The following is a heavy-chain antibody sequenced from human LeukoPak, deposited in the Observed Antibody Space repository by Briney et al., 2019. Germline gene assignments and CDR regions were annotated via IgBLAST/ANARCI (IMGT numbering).Heavy chain of an antibody. CDR1: GGSISSSSYY. V-gene: IGHV4-39*07. J-gene: IGHJ4*02. CDR3: VGNGYYSLDN. Sequence: SETLSLTCTVSGGSISSSSYYCGWIRQPPGKGLEWIGSIYYSGSTYYNPSLKSRVTISVDKSKNQFSLKLNSVTAADSAVYYCVGNGYYSLDNWGQGTLVTVSS. D-gene: IGHD3-10*01. CDR2: IYYSGST.